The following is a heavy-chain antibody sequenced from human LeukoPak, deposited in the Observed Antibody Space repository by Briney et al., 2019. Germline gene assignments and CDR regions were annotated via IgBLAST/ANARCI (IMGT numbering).Heavy chain of an antibody. CDR2: ISSTSIYT. Sequence: GGSLRLSCAVSGFRFGDDYMSWIRQAPGKGLEWVSDISSTSIYTNYADSVKGRFTISRDNARNSLYLQMNSLRAEDTAVYYCAREDGYSSSWYSDYWGQGTLVTVSS. V-gene: IGHV3-11*05. CDR1: GFRFGDDY. J-gene: IGHJ4*02. CDR3: AREDGYSSSWYSDY. D-gene: IGHD6-13*01.